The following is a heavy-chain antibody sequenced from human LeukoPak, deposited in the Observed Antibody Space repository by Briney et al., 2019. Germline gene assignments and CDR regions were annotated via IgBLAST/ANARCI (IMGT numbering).Heavy chain of an antibody. Sequence: SETLSLTCTVSAGSISSSSYYWGWIRQPPGKGLEWIGSIYYSGSTYYNPSLKSRVTISVDTSKNQFSLKLSSVTAADTAVYYCARDSGSSYVDYWGQGTLVTVSS. J-gene: IGHJ4*02. CDR2: IYYSGST. CDR3: ARDSGSSYVDY. D-gene: IGHD1-26*01. V-gene: IGHV4-39*01. CDR1: AGSISSSSYY.